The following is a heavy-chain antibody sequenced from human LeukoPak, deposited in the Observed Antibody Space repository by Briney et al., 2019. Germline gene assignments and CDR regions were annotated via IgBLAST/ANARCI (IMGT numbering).Heavy chain of an antibody. Sequence: PGGSLRLSCAASGFIFSTYAMSWVRQAPGKGLEWVSAISGSGGSTYYADSVKGRLTISRDNSKNTLYLQMNNLRADDTAVYYCPLDSRFDYWGQGTLVTVSS. D-gene: IGHD3-22*01. CDR2: ISGSGGST. J-gene: IGHJ4*02. CDR3: PLDSRFDY. CDR1: GFIFSTYA. V-gene: IGHV3-23*01.